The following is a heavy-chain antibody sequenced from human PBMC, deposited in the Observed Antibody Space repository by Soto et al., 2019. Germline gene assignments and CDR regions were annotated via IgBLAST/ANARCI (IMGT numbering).Heavy chain of an antibody. CDR2: ISAYNGNT. Sequence: ASVKVSCKASGYTFTSYGISWVRQAPGQGLKRMGWISAYNGNTNYAQKLQGRVTMTTDTSTSTAYMELRSLRSDDTAVYYCARGLRTYYYDSSGWFDPWGQGTLVTVSS. J-gene: IGHJ5*02. CDR1: GYTFTSYG. CDR3: ARGLRTYYYDSSGWFDP. D-gene: IGHD3-22*01. V-gene: IGHV1-18*01.